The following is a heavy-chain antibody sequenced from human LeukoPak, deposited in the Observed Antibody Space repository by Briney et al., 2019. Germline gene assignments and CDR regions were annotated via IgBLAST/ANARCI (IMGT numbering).Heavy chain of an antibody. CDR3: ATRAPNDYGDYVSFDY. Sequence: ASVKVSCKVSGYTLTELSMHWVRQAPGKGLEWMGGFDPEDGETIYAQKFQGRVTMTEDTSTDTANMELSSLRSEVTAVYYCATRAPNDYGDYVSFDYWGQGTLVTVSS. CDR1: GYTLTELS. V-gene: IGHV1-24*01. CDR2: FDPEDGET. D-gene: IGHD4-17*01. J-gene: IGHJ4*02.